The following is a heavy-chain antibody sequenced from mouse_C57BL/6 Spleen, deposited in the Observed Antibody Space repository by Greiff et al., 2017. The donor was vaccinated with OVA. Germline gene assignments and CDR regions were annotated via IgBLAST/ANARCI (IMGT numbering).Heavy chain of an antibody. J-gene: IGHJ1*03. CDR3: ARHYGYYGYFDV. V-gene: IGHV2-6-1*01. CDR1: GFSFTSYG. CDR2: IWRAGST. Sequence: VKLVQSGPGLVAPSHCLSLSCTVSGFSFTSYGVHWVRQPPGKGLEWLVVIWRAGSTTYNSALISRLSISKDNSKSQVFLKMNSHHTDVTDRYNRARHYGYYGYFDVWGTGTTVTVSS. D-gene: IGHD2-2*01.